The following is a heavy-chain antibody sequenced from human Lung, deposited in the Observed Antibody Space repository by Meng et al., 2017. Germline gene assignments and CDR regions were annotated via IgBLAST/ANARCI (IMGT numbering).Heavy chain of an antibody. V-gene: IGHV3-23*01. J-gene: IGHJ4*02. CDR1: GFTFTNYA. CDR2: ITGSGSST. Sequence: GGSLRLSCAASGFTFTNYAMNWVRQAPGRGLEWVSSITGSGSSTYYADSVKGRFTISRDNSKSTLYLQMNSLRVEDTAVYYCAKGGPTSGWYFFDYWGQGDLVTVSS. CDR3: AKGGPTSGWYFFDY. D-gene: IGHD6-19*01.